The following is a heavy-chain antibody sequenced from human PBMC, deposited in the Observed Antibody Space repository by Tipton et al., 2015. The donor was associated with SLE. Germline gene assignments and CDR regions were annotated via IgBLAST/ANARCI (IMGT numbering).Heavy chain of an antibody. CDR3: ARGLNYYDSSGYYPLYYMDV. CDR2: INHSGST. CDR1: GGSFSGYY. V-gene: IGHV4-34*01. D-gene: IGHD3-22*01. J-gene: IGHJ6*03. Sequence: TLSLTCAVYGGSFSGYYWSWIRQPPGKGLEWIGEINHSGSTNYNPSLKSRVTISVDTSKNQFSLKLSSVTAADTAVYYCARGLNYYDSSGYYPLYYMDVWGKGTTVTVSS.